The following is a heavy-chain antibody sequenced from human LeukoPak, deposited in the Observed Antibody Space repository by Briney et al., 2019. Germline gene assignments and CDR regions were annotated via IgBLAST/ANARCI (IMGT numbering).Heavy chain of an antibody. Sequence: PGGSLRLSCAASGFTFSDYYMSWIRQAPGKGLEWVSYISSSGSTIYYADSVKGRFTISRGKAKNSLYLQMNSLRAEDTAVYYCARFPTGRYGNYSHGMDVWGQGTTVTVSS. J-gene: IGHJ6*02. CDR1: GFTFSDYY. CDR2: ISSSGSTI. V-gene: IGHV3-11*01. D-gene: IGHD4-23*01. CDR3: ARFPTGRYGNYSHGMDV.